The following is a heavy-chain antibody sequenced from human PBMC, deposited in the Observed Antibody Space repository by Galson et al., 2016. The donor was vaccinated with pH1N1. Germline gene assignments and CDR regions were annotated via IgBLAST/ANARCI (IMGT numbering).Heavy chain of an antibody. Sequence: ETLSLTCTVSAGSISGNFSFWAWIRQPPGKGLEWIGSVFYHGNTYYNPALKSRVTISVDTSKNQFSLRLTSVTAADTAVYYCASPGLGEGIEVASSEGLFDYWGQGTVVTVSS. CDR2: VFYHGNT. V-gene: IGHV4-39*07. CDR1: AGSISGNFSF. D-gene: IGHD6-19*01. J-gene: IGHJ4*02. CDR3: ASPGLGEGIEVASSEGLFDY.